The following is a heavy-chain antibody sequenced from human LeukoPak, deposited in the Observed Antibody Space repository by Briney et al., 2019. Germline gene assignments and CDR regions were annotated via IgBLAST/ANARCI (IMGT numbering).Heavy chain of an antibody. J-gene: IGHJ4*02. CDR2: IRNDGSDK. CDR1: GFTFSCCG. D-gene: IGHD2-2*01. V-gene: IGHV3-30*02. CDR3: AKDFFQLPQAYFDQ. Sequence: GGSLRLSCAASGFTFSCCGIHRVRQAPGKGLEWVTFIRNDGSDKYCADSVKGRFTISRDNSKNTVYLQMNSLRAEDTAAYYCAKDFFQLPQAYFDQWGQGTLVTVSS.